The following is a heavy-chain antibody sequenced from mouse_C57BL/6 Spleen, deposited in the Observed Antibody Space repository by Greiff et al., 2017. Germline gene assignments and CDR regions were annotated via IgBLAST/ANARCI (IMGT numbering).Heavy chain of an antibody. Sequence: VQLQQPGTELVKPGASVKLSCKASGYTFTSYWMHWVKQRHGQGLEWIGYINPSNGGTIYNEKFKSKATLTVDKYSSTVYMHLRSLTSEDAAGYYCARADYGSRYYCLAYGGQGTLVTVSS. J-gene: IGHJ4*01. CDR2: INPSNGGT. V-gene: IGHV1-53*01. CDR1: GYTFTSYW. D-gene: IGHD1-1*01. CDR3: ARADYGSRYYCLAY.